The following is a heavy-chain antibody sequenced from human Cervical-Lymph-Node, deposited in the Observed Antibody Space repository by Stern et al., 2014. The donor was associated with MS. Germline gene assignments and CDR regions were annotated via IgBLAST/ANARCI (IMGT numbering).Heavy chain of an antibody. CDR2: IIPILGLA. J-gene: IGHJ5*02. CDR1: GGTFSSSYA. CDR3: ARGVVSNRAAATLHNLFDP. V-gene: IGHV1-69*09. Sequence: QVPLVQSGAEVKKPGSSMNVSCKTSGGTFSSSYAIPWMRPAPGQGLEWMGRIIPILGLANYAQKFQGRVIITADKSTSTTYMELSSLTSEDTAVYYCARGVVSNRAAATLHNLFDPWGQGTLVTVSS. D-gene: IGHD2-15*01.